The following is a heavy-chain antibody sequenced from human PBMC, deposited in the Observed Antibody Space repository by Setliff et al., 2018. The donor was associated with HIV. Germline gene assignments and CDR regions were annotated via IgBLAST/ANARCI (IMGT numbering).Heavy chain of an antibody. D-gene: IGHD3-10*01. CDR3: ASPKERYYYGSGTNVREYYGMDV. V-gene: IGHV4-39*07. CDR1: GGSISSSSYY. CDR2: IYYSGTT. Sequence: PSETLSLTCTVSGGSISSSSYYWGWIRQPPGKGLEWIGSIYYSGTTYYNPSLKSRITISVDTSKNQFSLKVNSVTAPDTAVYYCASPKERYYYGSGTNVREYYGMDVWGQGTTVTVS. J-gene: IGHJ6*02.